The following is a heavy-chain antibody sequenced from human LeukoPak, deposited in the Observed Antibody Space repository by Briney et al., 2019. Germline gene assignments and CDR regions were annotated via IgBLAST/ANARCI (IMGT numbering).Heavy chain of an antibody. Sequence: GGSLRLSCFSSGFTFTVHAMAWVRRAPGKGLEWVSSISNDGHITVYSDSVKGRFTVSRDNSGNALYLQMNSLRDEDTAVYCCASSGSYRFDYWGQGTLVTVSS. V-gene: IGHV3-23*05. CDR3: ASSGSYRFDY. CDR2: ISNDGHIT. J-gene: IGHJ4*02. CDR1: GFTFTVHA. D-gene: IGHD1-26*01.